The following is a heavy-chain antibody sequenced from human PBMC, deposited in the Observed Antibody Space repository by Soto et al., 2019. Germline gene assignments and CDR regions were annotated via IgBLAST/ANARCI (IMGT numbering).Heavy chain of an antibody. CDR1: GYTFTGYY. V-gene: IGHV1-2*04. CDR2: INPNSGGT. CDR3: ARDSCSGGSCYARYYYGMDV. Sequence: ASVKFSCKASGYTFTGYYMHWVRQAPGQGLEWMGWINPNSGGTNYAQKFQGWVTMTRDTSISTAYMELSRLRSDDTAVYYCARDSCSGGSCYARYYYGMDVWGQGTTVTVSS. D-gene: IGHD2-15*01. J-gene: IGHJ6*02.